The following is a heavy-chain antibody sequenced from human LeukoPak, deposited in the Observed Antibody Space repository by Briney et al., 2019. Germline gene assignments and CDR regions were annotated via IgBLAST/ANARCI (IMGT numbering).Heavy chain of an antibody. D-gene: IGHD2-21*01. CDR1: GFTFSSYW. J-gene: IGHJ5*02. V-gene: IGHV3-74*01. CDR2: INSDGSST. CDR3: TTSGHIVVIDNWFDP. Sequence: PGGSLRLSCAASGFTFSSYWMHWVRQAPGKGLVWVSRINSDGSSTSYADSVKGRFTISRDNAKNTLYLQMNSLRVEDTAVYYCTTSGHIVVIDNWFDPWGQGTLVTVSS.